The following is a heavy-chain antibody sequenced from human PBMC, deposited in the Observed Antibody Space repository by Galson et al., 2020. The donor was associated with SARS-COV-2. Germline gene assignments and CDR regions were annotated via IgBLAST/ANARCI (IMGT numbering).Heavy chain of an antibody. D-gene: IGHD3-9*01. V-gene: IGHV3-33*01. J-gene: IGHJ3*02. CDR3: ARADYDILTGLGRGAFDI. CDR2: IWYDGSNK. Sequence: GESLKISCAASGFTFSSYGMHWVRQAPGKGLEWVAVIWYDGSNKYYADSVKGRFTISRDNSKNTLYLQMNSLRAEDTAVYYCARADYDILTGLGRGAFDIWGQGTMVTVSS. CDR1: GFTFSSYG.